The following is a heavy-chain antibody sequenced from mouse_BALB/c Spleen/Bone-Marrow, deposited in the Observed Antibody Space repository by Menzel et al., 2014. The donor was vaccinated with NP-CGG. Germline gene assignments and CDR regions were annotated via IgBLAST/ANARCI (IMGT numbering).Heavy chain of an antibody. V-gene: IGHV14-3*02. J-gene: IGHJ3*01. D-gene: IGHD3-3*01. CDR2: IDPANGNT. Sequence: EVQLQQSGAELVKPGASVKLSCTASGFNIXDTYMHWVKQRPEQGLEWIGRIDPANGNTKYDPKFQGKATITADTSSNTAYLQLSSLTSEDTAVYYCAGDGAYWGQGTLVTVSA. CDR1: GFNIXDTY. CDR3: AGDGAY.